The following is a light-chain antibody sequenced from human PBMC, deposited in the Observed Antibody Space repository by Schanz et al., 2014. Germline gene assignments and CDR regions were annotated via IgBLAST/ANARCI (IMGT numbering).Light chain of an antibody. V-gene: IGLV2-14*01. CDR3: CSYAGSSTLL. CDR1: SSDVGGYNY. CDR2: DVS. J-gene: IGLJ2*01. Sequence: QSALTQPASMSGSPGQSITISCTGTSSDVGGYNYVSWYQQHPGKAPKLMIYDVSNRPSGVSNRFSGSKSGDTASLTVSGLQAEDEADYYCCSYAGSSTLLFGGGTKLTVL.